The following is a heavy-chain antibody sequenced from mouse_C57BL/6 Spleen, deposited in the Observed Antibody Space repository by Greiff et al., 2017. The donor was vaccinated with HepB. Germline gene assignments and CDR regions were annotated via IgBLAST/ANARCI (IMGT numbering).Heavy chain of an antibody. D-gene: IGHD2-12*01. CDR1: GYTFTDYY. CDR3: ARRYDAWFAY. J-gene: IGHJ3*01. V-gene: IGHV1-26*01. Sequence: EVKLQQSGPELVKPGASVKISCKASGYTFTDYYMNWVKQSHGKSLEWIGDINPNNGGTSYNQKFKGKATLTVDKSSSTAYMELRSLTSEDSAVYYCARRYDAWFAYWGQGTLVTVSA. CDR2: INPNNGGT.